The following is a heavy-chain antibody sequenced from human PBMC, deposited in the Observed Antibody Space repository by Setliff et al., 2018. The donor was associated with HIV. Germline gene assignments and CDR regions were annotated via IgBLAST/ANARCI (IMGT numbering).Heavy chain of an antibody. D-gene: IGHD5-12*01. Sequence: SETLSLTCTVSGGSISSYYWSWIRQPAGKGLEWIGRIYTSGSTNYNPSLKSRVTMSVDTSKNQFSLKLSSVTAADTAVYYCARLRDGYNSAPWRNDYWGQGTLVTVSS. V-gene: IGHV4-4*07. CDR1: GGSISSYY. CDR2: IYTSGST. CDR3: ARLRDGYNSAPWRNDY. J-gene: IGHJ4*02.